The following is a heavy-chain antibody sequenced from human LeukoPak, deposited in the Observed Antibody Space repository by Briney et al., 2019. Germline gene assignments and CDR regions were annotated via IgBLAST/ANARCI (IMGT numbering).Heavy chain of an antibody. D-gene: IGHD2-21*02. V-gene: IGHV3-7*01. CDR3: ATDRDNSDWQKRFDS. CDR1: GFTFSSYA. CDR2: INQDASEI. J-gene: IGHJ4*02. Sequence: GGSLRLSCAASGFTFSSYAMSWVRQAPGKGLEWVGNINQDASEINYVDSVRGRSTISRDNAKNSLHLQMNSLRAEDTAVYYCATDRDNSDWQKRFDSWGQGTLVTVSS.